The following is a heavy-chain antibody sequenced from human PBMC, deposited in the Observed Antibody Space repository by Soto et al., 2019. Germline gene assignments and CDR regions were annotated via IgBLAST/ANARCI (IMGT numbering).Heavy chain of an antibody. J-gene: IGHJ6*03. CDR1: GFSLSTSGMC. CDR2: IDWDDDK. V-gene: IGHV2-70*11. CDR3: ARIPPPTYSSSPYSYYYMDV. D-gene: IGHD6-6*01. Sequence: SGPTLGNPTQTRTLTWTFSGFSLSTSGMCVSWIRQPPGKALEWLSRIDWDDDKYYSTSLKTRLTISKDTSKNQVALTMTNMDPVDKATYYCARIPPPTYSSSPYSYYYMDVWGPGXTVTVSS.